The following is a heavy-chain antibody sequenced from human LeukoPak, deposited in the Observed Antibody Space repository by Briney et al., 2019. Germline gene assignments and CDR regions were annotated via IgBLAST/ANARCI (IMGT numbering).Heavy chain of an antibody. CDR2: IYYSGST. V-gene: IGHV4-31*03. CDR3: ARGGPDTAMVPPDY. J-gene: IGHJ4*02. CDR1: DGSISSGGYY. D-gene: IGHD5-18*01. Sequence: SQTLSLTCTVSDGSISSGGYYWSWIRQHPGKGLEWIGYIYYSGSTYYNPSLKSRVTISVDTSKNQFSLKLSSVTAADTAVYYCARGGPDTAMVPPDYWGQGTLVTVSS.